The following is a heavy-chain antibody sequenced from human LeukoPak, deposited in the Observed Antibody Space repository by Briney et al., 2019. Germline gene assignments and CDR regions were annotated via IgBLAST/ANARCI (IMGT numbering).Heavy chain of an antibody. V-gene: IGHV1-8*03. Sequence: ASVKVSCKASGYTFTSYDINWVRQATGQGLEWMGWMNPNSGNTGYAQKFQCRVTITRNTSISTAYMELSSLRSEDTAVYYCARGPPRRGYSYGLLDYWGQGTLVTVSS. J-gene: IGHJ4*02. CDR2: MNPNSGNT. CDR1: GYTFTSYD. CDR3: ARGPPRRGYSYGLLDY. D-gene: IGHD5-18*01.